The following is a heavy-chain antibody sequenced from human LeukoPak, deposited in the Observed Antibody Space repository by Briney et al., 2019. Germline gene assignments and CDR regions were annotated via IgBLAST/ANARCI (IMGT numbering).Heavy chain of an antibody. D-gene: IGHD4-11*01. V-gene: IGHV3-49*03. J-gene: IGHJ4*02. CDR1: GFTFGDYA. CDR2: IRNRPNGGTT. Sequence: GGSLRLSCTASGFTFGDYAMSWFRQAPGKGVEWLGFIRNRPNGGTTEYAASVKGRFTISRDDSKSIAYLQMNSLKIEDTAVYYCTRGDYSNYDYWGQGTLVTVSS. CDR3: TRGDYSNYDY.